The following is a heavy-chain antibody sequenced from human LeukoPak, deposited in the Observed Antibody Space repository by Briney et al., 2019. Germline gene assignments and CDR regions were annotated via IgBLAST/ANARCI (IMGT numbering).Heavy chain of an antibody. Sequence: ASVKVSCQASGYSLTRYDVNWVRPATGQGLEWMGWMNPSNGNTGYAQKFQGRVTMTKTTYINTAYMELSSLTSEDTAVYYCTKGNNSGRYWDSWGQGTLVTVSS. CDR3: TKGNNSGRYWDS. CDR2: MNPSNGNT. CDR1: GYSLTRYD. V-gene: IGHV1-8*01. D-gene: IGHD3-10*01. J-gene: IGHJ4*02.